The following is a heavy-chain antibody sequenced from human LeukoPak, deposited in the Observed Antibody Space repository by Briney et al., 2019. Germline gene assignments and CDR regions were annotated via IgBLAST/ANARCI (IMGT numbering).Heavy chain of an antibody. CDR1: GFAFSSYA. D-gene: IGHD3-22*01. V-gene: IGHV3-23*01. J-gene: IGHJ4*02. CDR2: IGGSGVIT. CDR3: TKGRGGGYYFDY. Sequence: PGGSLRLSCAASGFAFSSYAMRWVRQAPGKGLEWVSAIGGSGVITYYADSVKGRFTISRDNSKNTLYLQINSLRAEDTAVYYCTKGRGGGYYFDYWGQGTLVTVSS.